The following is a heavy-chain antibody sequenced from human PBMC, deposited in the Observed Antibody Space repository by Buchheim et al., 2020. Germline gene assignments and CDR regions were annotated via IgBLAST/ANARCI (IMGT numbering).Heavy chain of an antibody. Sequence: QVQLVQSGAEVKKPGASVKVSCKASGYTFTSYYMHWVRQAPGQGLEWMGIINPSGGSTSYAQKFQGRVTMTRDTSTRTVYMELSSLRSEDTAVYYCARVLYGHPSSDTAFDYWGQGTL. D-gene: IGHD3-16*01. V-gene: IGHV1-46*01. CDR1: GYTFTSYY. CDR3: ARVLYGHPSSDTAFDY. J-gene: IGHJ4*02. CDR2: INPSGGST.